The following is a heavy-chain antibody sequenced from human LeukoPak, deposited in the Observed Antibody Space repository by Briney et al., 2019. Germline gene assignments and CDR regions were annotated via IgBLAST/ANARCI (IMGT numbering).Heavy chain of an antibody. Sequence: SGGSLRLSCAASGFTFSSYSMNWVRQAPGKGLEWVSSISSSSSYIYYADSVKGRFTISRDNAKNSLYLQMNSLRAEDTAVYYCAGLDIVVVVAALDYWGQGTLVTVSS. CDR3: AGLDIVVVVAALDY. D-gene: IGHD2-15*01. CDR2: ISSSSSYI. CDR1: GFTFSSYS. J-gene: IGHJ4*02. V-gene: IGHV3-21*01.